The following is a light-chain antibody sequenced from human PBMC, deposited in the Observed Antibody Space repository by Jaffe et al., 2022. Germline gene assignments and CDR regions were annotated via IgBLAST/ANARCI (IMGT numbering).Light chain of an antibody. J-gene: IGKJ1*01. CDR2: DAS. CDR1: QDISTS. V-gene: IGKV1-9*01. Sequence: DIQLTQSPSFLSASVGDRVTVACRASQDISTSLAWYQQKPGKAPKLLIYDASTLQSGVPSRFSGSGSGTEFTLTISSLQPEDFATYYCQQLNSYPRTFGQGTNVDI. CDR3: QQLNSYPRT.